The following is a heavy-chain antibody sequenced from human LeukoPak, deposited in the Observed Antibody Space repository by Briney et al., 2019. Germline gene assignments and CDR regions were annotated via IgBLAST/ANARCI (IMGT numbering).Heavy chain of an antibody. CDR3: AREYSSSGYYYGMDV. J-gene: IGHJ6*02. V-gene: IGHV3-33*01. CDR2: IWYDGSNK. Sequence: GGSLRLSCAASGFTFSSYGMHWVRQAPGKGLEWVAVIWYDGSNKYYADSVKGRSTISRDNSKNTLYLQMNSLRAEDTAVYYCAREYSSSGYYYGMDVWGQGTTVTVSS. D-gene: IGHD6-6*01. CDR1: GFTFSSYG.